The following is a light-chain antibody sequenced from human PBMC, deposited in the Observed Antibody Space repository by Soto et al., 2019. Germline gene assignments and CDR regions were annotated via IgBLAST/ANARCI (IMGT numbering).Light chain of an antibody. V-gene: IGKV2-24*01. CDR1: QSLVHRDGNTY. CDR3: MQDTQPYS. J-gene: IGKJ2*01. CDR2: MIS. Sequence: EIVMTQTPLSSRVTLGQPASISCRSSQSLVHRDGNTYLSWLHQRPGQPPRLLIYMISDRFSGVPDRFSGSGAGTDFTLKISRVEAEEVGVYYCMQDTQPYSFGQGTKMEIE.